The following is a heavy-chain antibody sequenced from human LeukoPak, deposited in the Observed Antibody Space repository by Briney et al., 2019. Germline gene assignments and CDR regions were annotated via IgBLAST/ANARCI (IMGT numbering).Heavy chain of an antibody. J-gene: IGHJ5*02. CDR1: GYTFTSYD. V-gene: IGHV1-2*02. Sequence: GASVKVSCKASGYTFTSYDINWVRQATGQGLEWMGWINPHSGATNYAQRFQGRISMDASFDTAYIELSRLTSDDTAVYYCATSSTVTHTRDPWGQGTLVTVSS. CDR3: ATSSTVTHTRDP. D-gene: IGHD1-1*01. CDR2: INPHSGAT.